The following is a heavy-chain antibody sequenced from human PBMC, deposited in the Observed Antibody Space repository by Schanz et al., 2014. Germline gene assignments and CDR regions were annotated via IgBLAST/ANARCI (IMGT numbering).Heavy chain of an antibody. CDR2: INPSGGST. Sequence: QVQLIQSGAEVKKPGASVKVSCKASGYTFTSYSMHWVRQAPGQGLEWMGMINPSGGSTTYAQKFQGRVTITADKSTFTAYMDVSSLRSEDTAVYYCASSGAGYSSSWDFDYWGQGTLVTVSS. CDR3: ASSGAGYSSSWDFDY. V-gene: IGHV1-46*01. CDR1: GYTFTSYS. J-gene: IGHJ4*02. D-gene: IGHD6-13*01.